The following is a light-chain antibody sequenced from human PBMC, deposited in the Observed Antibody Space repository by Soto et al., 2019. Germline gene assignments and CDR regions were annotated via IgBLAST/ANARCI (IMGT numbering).Light chain of an antibody. CDR2: STN. CDR3: ALYMGSGIYV. J-gene: IGLJ1*01. Sequence: QAVVTQEPSFSVSPGVTVTLTCGFNSGSVSASSYPSWYQQTPGQTPRTLIYSTNNRSSGVPDRFSGSILGNKAALTITGAQADDESHYYCALYMGSGIYVFGTGTKLTVL. V-gene: IGLV8-61*01. CDR1: SGSVSASSY.